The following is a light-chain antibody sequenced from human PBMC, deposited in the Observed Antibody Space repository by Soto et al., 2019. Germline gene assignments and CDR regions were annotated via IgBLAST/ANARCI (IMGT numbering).Light chain of an antibody. V-gene: IGKV1-39*01. CDR2: AAS. J-gene: IGKJ5*01. CDR3: QQSYSTPIT. Sequence: IQMTQSPSSLSASVGDRVTITFPASQSISSYLNWYQQKPGKAPKLLIYAASSLQSGVPSRFSGSGSGTDFTLTISSLQPEDFATYYCQQSYSTPITFGQGTRLEIK. CDR1: QSISSY.